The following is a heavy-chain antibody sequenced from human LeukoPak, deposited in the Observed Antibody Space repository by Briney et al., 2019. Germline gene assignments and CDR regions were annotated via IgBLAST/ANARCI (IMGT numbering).Heavy chain of an antibody. J-gene: IGHJ4*02. CDR3: AKDREYDFWSGYYRY. CDR1: GFTFSGYA. V-gene: IGHV3-23*01. Sequence: GGSLRLSCAASGFTFSGYAMSWVRQAPGKGLEWVSAISGSGGGTYYADSVKGRFTISRDNSKNTLYLQMNSLRAEDTAVYYCAKDREYDFWSGYYRYWGQGTLVTVSS. D-gene: IGHD3-3*01. CDR2: ISGSGGGT.